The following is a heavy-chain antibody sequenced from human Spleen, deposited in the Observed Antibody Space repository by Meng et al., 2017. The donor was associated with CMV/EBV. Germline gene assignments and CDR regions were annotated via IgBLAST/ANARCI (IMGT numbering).Heavy chain of an antibody. Sequence: KAAGYTFSGHYIHWVRQAPGQGLEWMGRINPDTGGTKYPQEFQGRVTVTRDTSTNTAYMELSRLTSDDTAVYYCARERTNQQQGYIDYWGQGTLVTVSS. CDR2: INPDTGGT. CDR3: ARERTNQQQGYIDY. D-gene: IGHD6-13*01. CDR1: GYTFSGHY. V-gene: IGHV1-2*06. J-gene: IGHJ4*02.